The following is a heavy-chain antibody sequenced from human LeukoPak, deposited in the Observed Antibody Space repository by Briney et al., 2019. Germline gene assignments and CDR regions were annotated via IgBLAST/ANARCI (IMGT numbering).Heavy chain of an antibody. CDR2: IYLGDFDT. CDR3: ARGGTATRTFDY. CDR1: GYSFSSYW. J-gene: IGHJ4*02. Sequence: GASLKISCKASGYSFSSYWIGWVRQLPGKGLEWMGIIYLGDFDTRYSPSFQGQVTISADRSISIAYLQWNSLKASDTAVYYCARGGTATRTFDYWGEGTLVTVSS. V-gene: IGHV5-51*01. D-gene: IGHD1-1*01.